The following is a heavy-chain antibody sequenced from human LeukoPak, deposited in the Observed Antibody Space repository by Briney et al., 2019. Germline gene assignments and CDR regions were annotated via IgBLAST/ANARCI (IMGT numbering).Heavy chain of an antibody. J-gene: IGHJ4*02. CDR1: GFTFTSYA. D-gene: IGHD3-22*01. V-gene: IGHV3-30*02. CDR3: AKDPRPYYDTSDYYPDY. CDR2: IRYDGSNK. Sequence: GGSLRLSCAASGFTFTSYAMHWVRQAPGKGLEWVAFIRYDGSNKYYADSVKGRFSISRDNSKNTLYLQMNSLRAEDTAIYYCAKDPRPYYDTSDYYPDYWRQGTLVTVSS.